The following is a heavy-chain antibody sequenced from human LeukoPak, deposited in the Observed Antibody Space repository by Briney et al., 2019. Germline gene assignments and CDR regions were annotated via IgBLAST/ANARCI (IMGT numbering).Heavy chain of an antibody. Sequence: GGSLRLSCAASGFTFSSYAMSWVRQAPGKGLEWVSAISGSGGSTYYADSVKGRFTISGDNSENTLYLQMNSLRAEDTAVYYCAKTASTVIPIHYYYYYYMDVWGKGTTVTVSS. CDR3: AKTASTVIPIHYYYYYYMDV. J-gene: IGHJ6*03. V-gene: IGHV3-23*01. CDR2: ISGSGGST. CDR1: GFTFSSYA. D-gene: IGHD4-11*01.